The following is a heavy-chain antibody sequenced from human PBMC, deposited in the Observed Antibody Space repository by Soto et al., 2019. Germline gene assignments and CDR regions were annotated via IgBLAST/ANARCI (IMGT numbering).Heavy chain of an antibody. Sequence: GGSLRLSCAASGFTFSSYSMNWVRQAPGKGLEWVSSISSSSSYIYYADSVKGRFTISRDNAKNSLYLQMNSLRAEDTAVYYCARDLRQSWPRFSGSYFPGYMDVWGKGTTVTVSS. CDR2: ISSSSSYI. J-gene: IGHJ6*03. CDR1: GFTFSSYS. V-gene: IGHV3-21*01. CDR3: ARDLRQSWPRFSGSYFPGYMDV. D-gene: IGHD3-10*01.